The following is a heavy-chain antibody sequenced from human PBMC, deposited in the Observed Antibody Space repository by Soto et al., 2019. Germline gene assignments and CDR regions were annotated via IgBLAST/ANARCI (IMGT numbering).Heavy chain of an antibody. J-gene: IGHJ4*02. CDR2: IGARGSDT. Sequence: GGSLRLSCAASGFTFSSYAMSWVRQAPGKGLEWVSGIGARGSDTYFPDSVKGRFTISRDNSMDMVYLQMNSLRAEDTAVYFCAKGGTYHIGDFDSWGQGTLVTVSS. CDR1: GFTFSSYA. V-gene: IGHV3-23*01. CDR3: AKGGTYHIGDFDS. D-gene: IGHD5-12*01.